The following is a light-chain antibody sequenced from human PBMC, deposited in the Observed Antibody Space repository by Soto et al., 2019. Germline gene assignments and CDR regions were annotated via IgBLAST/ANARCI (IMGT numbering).Light chain of an antibody. J-gene: IGKJ1*01. CDR3: QQYCSSPWT. Sequence: EIVLTQSPGTLSLSPGERATLSCRASQSVSSSYLAWYQQKPGQAPRLRLYGASSRATGIPDRFSGSGSGPDFTLTIIRLEPEDFAVYYCQQYCSSPWTFGQGTKVEIK. CDR1: QSVSSSY. CDR2: GAS. V-gene: IGKV3-20*01.